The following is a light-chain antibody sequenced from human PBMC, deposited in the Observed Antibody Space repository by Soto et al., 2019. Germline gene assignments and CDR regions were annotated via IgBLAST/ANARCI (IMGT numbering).Light chain of an antibody. CDR3: LHDYSFPRT. J-gene: IGKJ1*01. CDR1: QGIRND. V-gene: IGKV1-6*01. Sequence: AIQMTQSPTSLSASVGDRVTITCRASQGIRNDLGWYQQKPGKVPKVLIYGASTLQSGVPPRFSGSGSGTEFTLTISSLQTEYAATDYCLHDYSFPRTFGQGTRVEIK. CDR2: GAS.